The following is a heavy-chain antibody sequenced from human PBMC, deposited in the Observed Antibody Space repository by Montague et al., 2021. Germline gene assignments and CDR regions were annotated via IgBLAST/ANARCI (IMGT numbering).Heavy chain of an antibody. V-gene: IGHV3-33*01. Sequence: NKNYYADSVKGRFTISRYNSKNTLYLQMNTLRAEDTAVYYCSRDSSSGSGWYYYYGMDVWGQGKTVNGSS. CDR2: NKN. J-gene: IGHJ6*02. CDR3: SRDSSSGSGWYYYYGMDV. D-gene: IGHD6-13*01.